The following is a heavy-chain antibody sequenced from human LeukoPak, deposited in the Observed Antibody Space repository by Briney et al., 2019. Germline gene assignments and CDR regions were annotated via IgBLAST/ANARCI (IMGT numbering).Heavy chain of an antibody. D-gene: IGHD3-22*01. J-gene: IGHJ3*02. Sequence: GGSLRLSCAASGFSFSNYWMSWVRQAPGKGLERVANIKEDGSKQYYGDSVKGRFTISRDNSKNTLYLQMNSLRAEDTAVYYCAKDRLETLTTLGAFDIWGQGTMVTVSS. CDR3: AKDRLETLTTLGAFDI. CDR2: IKEDGSKQ. CDR1: GFSFSNYW. V-gene: IGHV3-7*03.